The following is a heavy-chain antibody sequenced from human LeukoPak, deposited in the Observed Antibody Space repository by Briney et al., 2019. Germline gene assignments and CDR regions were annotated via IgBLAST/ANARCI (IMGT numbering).Heavy chain of an antibody. CDR3: ERAYCSGGSCYYDIFDY. D-gene: IGHD2-15*01. CDR1: GGSFSGYY. J-gene: IGHJ4*02. V-gene: IGHV4-34*01. Sequence: PSETLSLTCAVYGGSFSGYYWSWIRQPPGKGLEWIGEINHSGSTNYNPSLKSRVTISVDTSKNQFSLKLSSVTAADTAVYYCERAYCSGGSCYYDIFDYWGQGTLVTVSS. CDR2: INHSGST.